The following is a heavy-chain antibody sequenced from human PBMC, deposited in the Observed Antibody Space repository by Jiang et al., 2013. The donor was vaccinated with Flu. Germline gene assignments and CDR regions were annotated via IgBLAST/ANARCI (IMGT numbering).Heavy chain of an antibody. CDR1: GGSISSYY. CDR3: ARYPYSYGFVDV. CDR2: IYYSGST. J-gene: IGHJ6*01. V-gene: IGHV4-59*01. Sequence: GSGLVKPSETLSLTCTVSGGSISSYYWSWIRQPPGKGLEWIGYIYYSGSTNYNPSLKSRVTISVDTSKNQFSLKLSSVTAADTAVYYCARYPYSYGFVDVVGPRATVTVSS. D-gene: IGHD5-18*01.